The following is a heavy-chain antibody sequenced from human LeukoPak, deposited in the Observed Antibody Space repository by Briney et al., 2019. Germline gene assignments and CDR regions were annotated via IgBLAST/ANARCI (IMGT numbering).Heavy chain of an antibody. CDR2: IYYSGST. CDR1: GGSISSSSYY. Sequence: PSETLSLTCTVSGGSISSSSYYWGWIRQPPGKGLEWIGSIYYSGSTYYNPSLKSRVTISVDTSKNQFSLKLSSVTAADTAVYYCARIPTVWFGENFDYWGQGTLVTVSS. CDR3: ARIPTVWFGENFDY. D-gene: IGHD3-10*01. V-gene: IGHV4-39*07. J-gene: IGHJ4*02.